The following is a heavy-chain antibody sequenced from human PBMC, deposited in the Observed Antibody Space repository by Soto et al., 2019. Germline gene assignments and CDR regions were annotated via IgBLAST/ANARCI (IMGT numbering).Heavy chain of an antibody. J-gene: IGHJ6*02. Sequence: PGESLNTSWKGPGYTFTNYWIGWVRQMPGKGREWMGIIYPGDSDTKSNPPFQGQVTISAATSITTTYLRWTSLKASDTAIYYCAASIFYYGMDVWGQGTTVTVSS. CDR1: GYTFTNYW. CDR2: IYPGDSDT. V-gene: IGHV5-51*01. CDR3: AASIFYYGMDV.